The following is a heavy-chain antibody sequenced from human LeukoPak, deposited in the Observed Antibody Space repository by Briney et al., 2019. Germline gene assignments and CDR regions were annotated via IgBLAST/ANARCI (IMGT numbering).Heavy chain of an antibody. D-gene: IGHD3-22*01. V-gene: IGHV3-15*01. CDR1: GFTFSNAW. CDR2: IKSKTDGGTT. J-gene: IGHJ4*02. CDR3: ATDHEVHYDSSGDWDYFDY. Sequence: PGGSLRLSCAASGFTFSNAWMSWVRQAPGKGLEWVGRIKSKTDGGTTDYAAPVKGRFTISRDDSKNTLYLQMNSLKTEDTAVYYCATDHEVHYDSSGDWDYFDYWGQGTLVTVSS.